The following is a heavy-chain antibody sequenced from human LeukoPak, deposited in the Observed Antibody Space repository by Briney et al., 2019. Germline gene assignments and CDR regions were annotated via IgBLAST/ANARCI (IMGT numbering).Heavy chain of an antibody. CDR1: GFTDSSKY. V-gene: IGHV3-7*03. CDR3: ARDQYDTWSRRGNFDS. CDR2: IKLDGSEK. Sequence: GGSLRLSCAASGFTDSSKYMSWVRQAPGKGLEWVANIKLDGSEKNYVDSVKGRFTISRDNTKNSLYLQMNSLRVEDTAVFYCARDQYDTWSRRGNFDSWGRGTLVIVSS. D-gene: IGHD3-3*01. J-gene: IGHJ4*02.